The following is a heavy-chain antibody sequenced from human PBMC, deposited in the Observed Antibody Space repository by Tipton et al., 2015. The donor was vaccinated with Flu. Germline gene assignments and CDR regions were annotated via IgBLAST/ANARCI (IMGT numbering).Heavy chain of an antibody. CDR3: ARERLGEYNDSGYPDS. CDR2: IWHNVRA. D-gene: IGHD3-22*01. CDR1: GYPISSGYI. J-gene: IGHJ4*02. V-gene: IGHV4-38-2*02. Sequence: TLSLTCDVSGYPISSGYIWAWIRQPPGKGLEFIGSIWHNVRAYHNPSLKSRVTISIDTSKNQFSPRLHSVTAADTAVYYCARERLGEYNDSGYPDSWGQGGLVTVSS.